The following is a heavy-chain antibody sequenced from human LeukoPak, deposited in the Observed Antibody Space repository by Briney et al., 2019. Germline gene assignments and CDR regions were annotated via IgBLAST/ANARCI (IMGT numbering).Heavy chain of an antibody. CDR3: ARVQGGYSYGYYFDY. CDR2: ISSGSSYI. J-gene: IGHJ4*02. V-gene: IGHV3-21*06. CDR1: GFTFSAYS. Sequence: GGSLRLSCAASGFTFSAYSLNWVRQAPGKGLEWVSSISSGSSYIFYEDSERGRFTISRDNAKNSLYLQMNSLRAEDTAVYYCARVQGGYSYGYYFDYWGQGTLVTVSS. D-gene: IGHD5-18*01.